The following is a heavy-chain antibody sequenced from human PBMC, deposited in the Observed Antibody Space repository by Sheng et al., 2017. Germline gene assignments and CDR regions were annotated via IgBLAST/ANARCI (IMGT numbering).Heavy chain of an antibody. CDR2: IIPIFGTA. CDR1: GGTFSSYA. V-gene: IGHV1-69*05. J-gene: IGHJ6*03. CDR3: AREGCGGDCPLLGYYYYMDV. D-gene: IGHD2-21*01. Sequence: QVQLVQSGAEVKKPGSSVKVSCKASGGTFSSYAISWVRQAPGQGLEWMGGIIPIFGTANYAQKFQGRVTITTDESTSTAYMELSSLRSEDTAVYYCAREGCGGDCPLLGYYYYMDVWGKGTTVTVSS.